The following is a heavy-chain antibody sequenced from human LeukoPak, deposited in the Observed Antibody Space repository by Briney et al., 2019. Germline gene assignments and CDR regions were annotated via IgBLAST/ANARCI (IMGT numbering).Heavy chain of an antibody. CDR3: ARDRGYYYDSSGYYYFDY. V-gene: IGHV1-2*02. CDR2: INPNSGGT. CDR1: GYTFTGYY. Sequence: GASVKVSCKASGYTFTGYYMHWVRQAPGQGLEWMGWINPNSGGTNYAQKFQDRVTMTRDTSISTAYMELSRLRSDHTAVYYCARDRGYYYDSSGYYYFDYWGRGTLVTVSS. D-gene: IGHD3-22*01. J-gene: IGHJ4*02.